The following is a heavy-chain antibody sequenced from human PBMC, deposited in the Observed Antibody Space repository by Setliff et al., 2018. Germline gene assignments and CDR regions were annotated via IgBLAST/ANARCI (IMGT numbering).Heavy chain of an antibody. J-gene: IGHJ4*02. V-gene: IGHV3-30*04. CDR1: GFTFSSYA. D-gene: IGHD5-18*01. CDR3: AKDLGNTYGRENFFDS. CDR2: ISYDGSNK. Sequence: GGSLRLSCAASGFTFSSYAMHWVRQAPGKGLEWVAVISYDGSNKYYADSVKGRFTISRDNSKNTLYLQMNSLRAEDTAVYYCAKDLGNTYGRENFFDSWGQGTLVTVSS.